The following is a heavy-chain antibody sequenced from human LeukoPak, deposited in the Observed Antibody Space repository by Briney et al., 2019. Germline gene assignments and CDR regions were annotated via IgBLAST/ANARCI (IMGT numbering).Heavy chain of an antibody. Sequence: GESLMISCKGSGYSFTHYWIGWVRPVPGKGLELVGIIYRGDSDTKSSQSFQGQVTISADKSINTAYLQWSSLKASDTAMYYCAREGEYSSSPHNWFDPWGQGTLVTVSS. CDR2: IYRGDSDT. J-gene: IGHJ5*02. CDR1: GYSFTHYW. D-gene: IGHD6-6*01. CDR3: AREGEYSSSPHNWFDP. V-gene: IGHV5-51*01.